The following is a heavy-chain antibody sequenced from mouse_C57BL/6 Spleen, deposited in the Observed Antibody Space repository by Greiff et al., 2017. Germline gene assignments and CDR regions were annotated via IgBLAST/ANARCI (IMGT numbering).Heavy chain of an antibody. CDR1: GFTFSSYA. CDR3: ARDYYFDY. CDR2: ISDGGSYT. Sequence: EVQLVESGGGLVKPGGSLKFSCAASGFTFSSYAMSWVRQTPEKRLEWVATISDGGSYTYYPDNVKGRFTISRDNAKNNLYLQMSHLKSEDTTTYYCARDYYFDYWGQGTTLTVSS. J-gene: IGHJ2*01. V-gene: IGHV5-4*01.